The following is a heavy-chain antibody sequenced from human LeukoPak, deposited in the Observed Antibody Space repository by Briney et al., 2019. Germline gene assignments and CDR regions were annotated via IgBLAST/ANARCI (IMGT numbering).Heavy chain of an antibody. V-gene: IGHV4-34*01. Sequence: SETLSLTCAVYGGSFSGYYWSWIRQPPGKGLEWIGEINHSGSTNYNPSLKSRVTLSVDTSKNQFSLKLSSVTAADTAVYYCARAPTYGDYWYFDLWGRGTLVTVSS. D-gene: IGHD4-17*01. CDR3: ARAPTYGDYWYFDL. J-gene: IGHJ2*01. CDR2: INHSGST. CDR1: GGSFSGYY.